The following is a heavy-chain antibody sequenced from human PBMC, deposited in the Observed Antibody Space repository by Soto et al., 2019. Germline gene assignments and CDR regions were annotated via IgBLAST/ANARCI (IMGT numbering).Heavy chain of an antibody. CDR2: ISAYNGNT. V-gene: IGHV1-18*01. Sequence: QVQLVQSGAEVKKPGASVKVSCKASGYTFTSYGISWVRQAPGQGLEWMGWISAYNGNTNYAQKLQGRVTMTTDTSTRPAYMELRSLRSDDTAVYYCARDGYYDYVWGSPYDYWGQGTLVTVSS. CDR1: GYTFTSYG. J-gene: IGHJ4*02. D-gene: IGHD3-16*01. CDR3: ARDGYYDYVWGSPYDY.